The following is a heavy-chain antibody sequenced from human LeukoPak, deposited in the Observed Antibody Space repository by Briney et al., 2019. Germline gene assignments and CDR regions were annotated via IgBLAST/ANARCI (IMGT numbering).Heavy chain of an antibody. V-gene: IGHV4-34*01. CDR1: GGSFSGYY. Sequence: SETLSLTCAVYGGSFSGYYWSWIRQPPGKGLEWIGEINHSGSTNYNPSLKSRVTISVDTSKNQFSLKLSSVTAADTAVYYCARGGQQWLVQPFDYWGQGTLVTVSS. D-gene: IGHD6-19*01. J-gene: IGHJ4*02. CDR3: ARGGQQWLVQPFDY. CDR2: INHSGST.